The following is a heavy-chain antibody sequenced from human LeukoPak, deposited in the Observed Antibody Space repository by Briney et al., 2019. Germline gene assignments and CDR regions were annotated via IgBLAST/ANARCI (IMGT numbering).Heavy chain of an antibody. Sequence: ASLRLSCAASGFTFSSYAMSWVRHPPGKVQQWVSALSGISLNTYYADSVKGRFTISRDNSKNTLYLQMNSLRADDTAVYYWAKGGESSSWLFDYWGQGTLVPVSS. CDR3: AKGGESSSWLFDY. CDR1: GFTFSSYA. J-gene: IGHJ4*02. D-gene: IGHD6-13*01. V-gene: IGHV3-23*01. CDR2: LSGISLNT.